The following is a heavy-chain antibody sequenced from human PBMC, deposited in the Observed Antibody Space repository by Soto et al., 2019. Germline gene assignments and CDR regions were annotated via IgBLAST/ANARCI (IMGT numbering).Heavy chain of an antibody. CDR1: GYTFTGYY. V-gene: IGHV1-2*02. Sequence: ASVKVSCKASGYTFTGYYMHWVRQAPGQGLEWIGWINPNSGGTNYAQKFQGRVTMTRDTSISTAYMELSRLRSDDTAVYYCARSDIVVVPAANYYYYFGMDVWGQGTTVTVSS. J-gene: IGHJ6*02. CDR3: ARSDIVVVPAANYYYYFGMDV. D-gene: IGHD2-2*01. CDR2: INPNSGGT.